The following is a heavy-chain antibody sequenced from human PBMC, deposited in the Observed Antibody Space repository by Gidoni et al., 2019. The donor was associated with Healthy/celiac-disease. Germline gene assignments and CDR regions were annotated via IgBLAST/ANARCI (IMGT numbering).Heavy chain of an antibody. Sequence: QVQLQESGPGLVKPSETLSLTCTVPGYSISSGYYWGWIRQPPGKGLEWIGSIYHSGSTYYNPSLKSRVTISVDTSKNQFSLKLSSVTAADTAVYYCARDFGYSYGLVDYWGQGTLVTVSS. J-gene: IGHJ4*02. CDR2: IYHSGST. V-gene: IGHV4-38-2*02. CDR1: GYSISSGYY. D-gene: IGHD5-18*01. CDR3: ARDFGYSYGLVDY.